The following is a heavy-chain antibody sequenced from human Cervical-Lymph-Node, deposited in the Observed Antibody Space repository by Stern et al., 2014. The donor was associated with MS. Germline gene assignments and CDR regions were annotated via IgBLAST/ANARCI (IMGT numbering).Heavy chain of an antibody. D-gene: IGHD4-17*01. CDR2: INTNTGNP. Sequence: VQLVESGSEFKKPGASVKVSCKASGYSFTHFALNWVRHAPGQGLQWMGWINTNTGNPSYAQAFTGRFVFSLDTSVSTAYLQISSLKAEDTAVYYCARDPHDYGDRFDYWGQGTLVTVSS. V-gene: IGHV7-4-1*02. CDR1: GYSFTHFA. CDR3: ARDPHDYGDRFDY. J-gene: IGHJ4*02.